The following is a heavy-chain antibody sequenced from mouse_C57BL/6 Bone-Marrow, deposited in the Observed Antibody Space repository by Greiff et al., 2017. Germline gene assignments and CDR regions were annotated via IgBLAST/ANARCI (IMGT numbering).Heavy chain of an antibody. V-gene: IGHV1-81*01. Sequence: VQVVESGAELARPGASVKLSCKASGYTFTSYGISWVKQRTGQGLEWIGEIYPRSGNTYYNEKFKGKATLTADKASSTAYMELRSLTSEDSAVYFCGRRGYYGGSYAMDYWGQGTSVTGSS. CDR2: IYPRSGNT. J-gene: IGHJ4*01. CDR3: GRRGYYGGSYAMDY. CDR1: GYTFTSYG. D-gene: IGHD1-1*01.